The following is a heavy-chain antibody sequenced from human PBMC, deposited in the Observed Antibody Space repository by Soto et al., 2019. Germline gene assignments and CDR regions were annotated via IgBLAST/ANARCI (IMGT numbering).Heavy chain of an antibody. Sequence: SWIRQPPGKGLEWIGEINHSGSTNYNPSLKRRVTIAVDTSKNPFSLMLSSVTSAVPAVYYCARGQDDDLWVASSLGVDYTHAWCTGTTVIVS. V-gene: IGHV4-34*01. CDR3: ARGQDDDLWVASSLGVDYTHA. D-gene: IGHD3-3*01. CDR2: INHSGST. J-gene: IGHJ6*03.